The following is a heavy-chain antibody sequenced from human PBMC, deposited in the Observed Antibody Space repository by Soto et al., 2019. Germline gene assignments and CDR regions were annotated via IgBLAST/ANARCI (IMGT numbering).Heavy chain of an antibody. Sequence: GASVKVSCKTSGYTFTGYYIHWVRQAPGQGLEWMGWINPNSGGTNYAQNFQGRVTMTRDTSISTAYMDLIGLRSDDTAVYYCARTTQLWTPGGWFDPWGQGTLVTVSS. CDR3: ARTTQLWTPGGWFDP. V-gene: IGHV1-2*02. CDR1: GYTFTGYY. CDR2: INPNSGGT. D-gene: IGHD5-18*01. J-gene: IGHJ5*02.